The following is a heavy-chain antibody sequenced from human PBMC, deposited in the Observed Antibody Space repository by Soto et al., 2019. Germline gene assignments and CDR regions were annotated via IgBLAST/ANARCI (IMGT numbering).Heavy chain of an antibody. D-gene: IGHD2-21*02. J-gene: IGHJ6*02. CDR2: IMPIFETT. CDR1: GGTFSAYA. Sequence: SVKVSCKASGGTFSAYAISWVRQAPGQGLEWMGGIMPIFETTNYAQKFQGRLTITADESTSTGYMALSSLGSEDTAVYYCARGLLSRFHNYGMDVWGQGTTVTVSS. CDR3: ARGLLSRFHNYGMDV. V-gene: IGHV1-69*13.